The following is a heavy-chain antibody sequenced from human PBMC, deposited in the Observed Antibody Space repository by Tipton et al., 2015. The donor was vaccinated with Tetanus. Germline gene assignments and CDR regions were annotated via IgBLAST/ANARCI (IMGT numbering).Heavy chain of an antibody. Sequence: SLRLSCAASGFTFSSYSMNWVRQAPGKGLEWVSYISSSSSTIYYADSVKGRFTISRDNAKNSLYLQMNSLRDEDTAVYYCVTRDGYNYGLGYWGQGTLVTVSS. D-gene: IGHD5-24*01. CDR1: GFTFSSYS. V-gene: IGHV3-48*02. CDR2: ISSSSSTI. J-gene: IGHJ4*02. CDR3: VTRDGYNYGLGY.